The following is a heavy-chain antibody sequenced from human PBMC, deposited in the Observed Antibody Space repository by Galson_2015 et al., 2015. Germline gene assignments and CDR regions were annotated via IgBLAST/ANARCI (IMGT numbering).Heavy chain of an antibody. D-gene: IGHD3-3*01. Sequence: LRLSCAASGFTFSSFAMNWIRQPLGKGLEWIGYIYSSGSTNYNPSLKSRVTISIDTSKNQFSLKLSSVTAADTAVYYCARGFDPDAFDIWGQGTMVTVSS. CDR2: IYSSGST. CDR3: ARGFDPDAFDI. CDR1: GFTFSSFA. J-gene: IGHJ3*02. V-gene: IGHV4-59*01.